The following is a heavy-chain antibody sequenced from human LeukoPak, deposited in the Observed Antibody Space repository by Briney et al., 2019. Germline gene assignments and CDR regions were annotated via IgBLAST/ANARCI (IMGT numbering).Heavy chain of an antibody. CDR1: GYTFTSYG. CDR2: ISAYNGNT. J-gene: IGHJ3*02. V-gene: IGHV1-18*01. CDR3: AREHGDPRDIVLMVYAPHGAFDI. Sequence: GASVKVSCKASGYTFTSYGISWVRQAPGQGLEWMGWISAYNGNTNYAQKLQGRVTMTTDTSTSTAYMELRNLRSDDTAVYYCAREHGDPRDIVLMVYAPHGAFDIWGQGTMVTVSS. D-gene: IGHD2-8*01.